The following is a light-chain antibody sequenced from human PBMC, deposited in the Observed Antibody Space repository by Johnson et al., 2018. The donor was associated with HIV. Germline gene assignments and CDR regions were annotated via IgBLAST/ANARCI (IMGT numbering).Light chain of an antibody. Sequence: QSVLTQPPSVSAAPGQKVTISCSGSSSNIGNNYVSWYQQLPGTAPKLLIYDNNKRPSGIPDRFSGSKSGTSATLGITGLQTGDHADYYCGTWDSSLSAYVFGTGTKVTVL. CDR2: DNN. V-gene: IGLV1-51*01. CDR1: SSNIGNNY. CDR3: GTWDSSLSAYV. J-gene: IGLJ1*01.